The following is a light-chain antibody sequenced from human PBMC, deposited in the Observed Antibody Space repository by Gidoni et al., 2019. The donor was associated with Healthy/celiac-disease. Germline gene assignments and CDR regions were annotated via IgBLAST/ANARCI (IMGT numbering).Light chain of an antibody. J-gene: IGKJ5*01. CDR1: QSISSY. Sequence: DIQMTQSPSSLSASVGDRVTSTCRASQSISSYLNLYQQKPGKAPNLLIYAASSLQSGVPSMFSGSVSGTDFTLTISSLQPEDVATYYCQQSYSPPITCGQGTRLEIK. CDR3: QQSYSPPIT. V-gene: IGKV1-39*01. CDR2: AAS.